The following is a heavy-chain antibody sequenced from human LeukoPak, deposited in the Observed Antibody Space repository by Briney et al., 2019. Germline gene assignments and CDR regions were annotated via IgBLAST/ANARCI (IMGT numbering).Heavy chain of an antibody. V-gene: IGHV3-23*01. CDR2: ISASGGST. D-gene: IGHD5-12*01. Sequence: GGSLRLSCAASGFTFSSYAMNWVRQAPGKGLEWVSAISASGGSTYYADSVQGRFTISRDNSKNTLYLQMNSLRVEDTAVYYCRAYDSAWGQGTLVTVSS. CDR3: RAYDSA. CDR1: GFTFSSYA. J-gene: IGHJ5*02.